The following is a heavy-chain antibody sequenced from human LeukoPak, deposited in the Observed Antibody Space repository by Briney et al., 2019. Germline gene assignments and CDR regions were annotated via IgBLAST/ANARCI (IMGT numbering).Heavy chain of an antibody. CDR1: GGTXSSYA. CDR3: ARATLSTRITMVRGVINPDYYYYYGMDV. D-gene: IGHD3-10*01. V-gene: IGHV1-69*01. Sequence: ASVKVSCKASGGTXSSYAISGVRQAPGQGLEWMGGIIPIFGTANYAQKFQGRVTITADESTSTAYMELSSLRSEDTAVYYCARATLSTRITMVRGVINPDYYYYYGMDVWGQGTTVTVSS. CDR2: IIPIFGTA. J-gene: IGHJ6*02.